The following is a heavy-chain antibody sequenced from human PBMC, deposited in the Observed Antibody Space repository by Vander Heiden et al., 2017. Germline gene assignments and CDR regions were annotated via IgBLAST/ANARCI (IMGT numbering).Heavy chain of an antibody. V-gene: IGHV3-23*01. Sequence: EVHLLESGGSLVKPGGSLRLSCAAAGFSFSSYALSWIRQSPGKGLEWFSAISGSGGSTYYADSGKGLFTISRDNSKNTLYLQMNSLRGEHTAVYYCAKGGAAAPESYYYGMDVWGQGTTVTVSS. CDR3: AKGGAAAPESYYYGMDV. J-gene: IGHJ6*02. CDR1: GFSFSSYA. D-gene: IGHD6-13*01. CDR2: ISGSGGST.